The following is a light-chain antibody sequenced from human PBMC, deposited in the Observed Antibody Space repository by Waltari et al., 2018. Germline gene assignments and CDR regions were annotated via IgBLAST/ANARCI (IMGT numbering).Light chain of an antibody. CDR2: EGT. CDR3: FSYADGRSLV. J-gene: IGLJ2*01. Sequence: QSALTQPASVSGSPGQSITISCTGSSTDLGSSTLVSLYQHHPDKAPNLLIYEGTERPSGISHRFPGSKSGNTASLTISTLQAEDEADYYCFSYADGRSLVFGGGTKLTVL. CDR1: STDLGSSTL. V-gene: IGLV2-23*01.